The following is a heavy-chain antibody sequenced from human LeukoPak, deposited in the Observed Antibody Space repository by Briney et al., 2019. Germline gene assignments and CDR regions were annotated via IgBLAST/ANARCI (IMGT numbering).Heavy chain of an antibody. V-gene: IGHV4-59*01. D-gene: IGHD3-22*01. CDR3: ARGHYDSSGYYYYFDY. J-gene: IGHJ4*02. CDR2: IYYSGST. CDR1: GGSISSYY. Sequence: PSETLSLTCTVSGGSISSYYWSWIRQPPGKGLEWIGYIYYSGSTNYNPSLKSRVTISVDTSKNQFSLKLSSVTAADTAVYYCARGHYDSSGYYYYFDYWGQGTLVTVSS.